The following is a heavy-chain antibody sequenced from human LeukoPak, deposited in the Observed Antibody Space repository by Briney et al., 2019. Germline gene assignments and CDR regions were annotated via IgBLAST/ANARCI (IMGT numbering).Heavy chain of an antibody. CDR3: ARDLRRFAAYYFDY. D-gene: IGHD5/OR15-5a*01. Sequence: PGGSLRLSCAASGFTFSGYAIHWVRQAPGKGLEWVAVISSDGRDKHHADSVQGRFTISRDNTKNTLYLQTNSLRAEDTAVYYCARDLRRFAAYYFDYWGQGTLVTVSS. CDR2: ISSDGRDK. V-gene: IGHV3-30*03. CDR1: GFTFSGYA. J-gene: IGHJ4*02.